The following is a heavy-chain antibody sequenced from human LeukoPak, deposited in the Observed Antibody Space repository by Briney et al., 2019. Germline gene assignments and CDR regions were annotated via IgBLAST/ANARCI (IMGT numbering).Heavy chain of an antibody. CDR1: GFTFDDYA. Sequence: PGGSLRLSCAASGFTFDDYAMHWVRQAPGKGLEWVSGISWNSGSIGYADSVKGRFTISRDNAKNSLYLQMNSLRAEDTAVYYCARDASTRGYWGQGTLVTVSS. CDR2: ISWNSGSI. V-gene: IGHV3-9*01. J-gene: IGHJ4*02. CDR3: ARDASTRGY.